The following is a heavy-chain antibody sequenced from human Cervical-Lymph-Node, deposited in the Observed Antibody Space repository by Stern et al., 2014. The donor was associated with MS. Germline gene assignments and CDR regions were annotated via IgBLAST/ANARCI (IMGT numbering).Heavy chain of an antibody. D-gene: IGHD2-8*01. CDR2: ISYDGNHK. CDR1: GFTFSSYG. V-gene: IGHV3-30*03. CDR3: ARDYEDTSMLFDH. J-gene: IGHJ4*02. Sequence: VQLVQSGGAVVQPGRSLRLSCAASGFTFSSYGMHWVRQAPGKGLEWVTVISYDGNHKYYAASVKGRFNIYRDNSKNTLHLQMNSVTPDDTAIYYCARDYEDTSMLFDHWGQGTLVTVSS.